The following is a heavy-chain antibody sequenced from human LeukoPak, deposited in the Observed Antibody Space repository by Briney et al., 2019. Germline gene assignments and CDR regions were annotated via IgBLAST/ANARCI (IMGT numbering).Heavy chain of an antibody. CDR2: ISSSSSYI. Sequence: GGSLRLSCAASGFTFSSYSMNWVRQAPGKGLEWVSSISSSSSYIYYADSVKGRFAISRDNAKHSMYLQVNSLRVENTAVYYCARDRSGPRGAEYAFDVWGQGTMVTVSS. CDR3: ARDRSGPRGAEYAFDV. J-gene: IGHJ3*01. CDR1: GFTFSSYS. V-gene: IGHV3-21*06. D-gene: IGHD1-14*01.